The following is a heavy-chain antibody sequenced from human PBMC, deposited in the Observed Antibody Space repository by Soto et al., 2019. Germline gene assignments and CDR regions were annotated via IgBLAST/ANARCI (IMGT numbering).Heavy chain of an antibody. CDR2: IKSKANGGTT. CDR3: ASYRDRSGLRRYDY. CDR1: DFILSDAW. D-gene: IGHD3-22*01. V-gene: IGHV3-15*07. Sequence: EVQLEESGGGLIKPGESLTLSCAASDFILSDAWMKWVRQAPGKGLEWVARIKSKANGGTTDYAAPLKGRFTILRDDSKNTLYLQMHSLQTEDTGMYYCASYRDRSGLRRYDYWGQGALVTVSS. J-gene: IGHJ4*02.